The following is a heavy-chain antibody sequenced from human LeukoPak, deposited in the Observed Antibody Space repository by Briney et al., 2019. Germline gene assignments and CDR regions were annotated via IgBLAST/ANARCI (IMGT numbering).Heavy chain of an antibody. CDR2: MNPNSGNT. Sequence: ASVKVSCKASGYTFTSYDINWVRQAPGQGLEWMGWMNPNSGNTGYAQKFQGRVTMTRNTSISTAYMELSSLRSEDTAVYYCARVGYCSGGSCYATYYYGMDVWGQGTTVTVSS. V-gene: IGHV1-8*01. D-gene: IGHD2-15*01. CDR1: GYTFTSYD. J-gene: IGHJ6*02. CDR3: ARVGYCSGGSCYATYYYGMDV.